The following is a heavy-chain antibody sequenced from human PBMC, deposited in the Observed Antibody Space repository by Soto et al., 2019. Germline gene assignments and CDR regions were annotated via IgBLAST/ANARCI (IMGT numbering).Heavy chain of an antibody. D-gene: IGHD4-4*01. J-gene: IGHJ4*02. Sequence: LSLSCAASGFTFGGSAMHWVRQASGKGLEWVGHIRSKTNSYATAYAESVKGRFTISRDNSKNTLYLQLNSLRAEDAAVYYCAKGIDSSNYGNFDSSGQATVVTVSS. CDR2: IRSKTNSYAT. CDR3: AKGIDSSNYGNFDS. CDR1: GFTFGGSA. V-gene: IGHV3-73*01.